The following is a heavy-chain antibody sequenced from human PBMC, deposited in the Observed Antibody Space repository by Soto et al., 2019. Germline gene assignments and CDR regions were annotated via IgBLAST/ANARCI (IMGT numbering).Heavy chain of an antibody. Sequence: QVQLQESGPGLVKPSGTLSLTCAVSGGSISSSNWWSWVRQPPGKGLEWIGEIYHSGSTNYNPSLKSRVTISVDKSKNQFSLKLSSVTAADTAVYYCARDLGWSPLKTYYDIFDWSGGMDVWGQGTTVTVSS. CDR3: ARDLGWSPLKTYYDIFDWSGGMDV. V-gene: IGHV4-4*02. J-gene: IGHJ6*02. D-gene: IGHD3-9*01. CDR1: GGSISSSNW. CDR2: IYHSGST.